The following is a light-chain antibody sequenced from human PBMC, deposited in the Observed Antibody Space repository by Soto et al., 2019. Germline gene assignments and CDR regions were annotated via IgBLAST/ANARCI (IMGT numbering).Light chain of an antibody. Sequence: DIQITQSPSSLSASVGDRVTITCQASQNINNYLNWYQQKPGRAPKLLIYDASNLEAGVPSRFRGNGSGTDFTFTISRLQPEDIATYYCQQYENLPTFGQGTRLEIK. V-gene: IGKV1-33*01. CDR3: QQYENLPT. CDR2: DAS. J-gene: IGKJ5*01. CDR1: QNINNY.